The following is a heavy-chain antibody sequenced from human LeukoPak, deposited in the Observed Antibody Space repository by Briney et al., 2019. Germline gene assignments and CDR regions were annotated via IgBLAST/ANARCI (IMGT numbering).Heavy chain of an antibody. D-gene: IGHD5-24*01. Sequence: GASVKVSCKASGFVFTSYGFTWVRQAPGQGLEWMGWISANDGKTHYSERHQGRVTMTTDTVTSTAYMELRSLRSDDTAVYYCAKDRMATKQAPFDPWGQGTLVTVSS. V-gene: IGHV1-18*01. J-gene: IGHJ5*02. CDR1: GFVFTSYG. CDR3: AKDRMATKQAPFDP. CDR2: ISANDGKT.